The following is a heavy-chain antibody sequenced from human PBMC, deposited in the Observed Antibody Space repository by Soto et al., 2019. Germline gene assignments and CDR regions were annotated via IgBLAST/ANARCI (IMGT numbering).Heavy chain of an antibody. CDR3: ARSQVGRPLDV. Sequence: AASVKVSCKASRYTFTNFYIHRLRQAPGQGLEWMGIINPSGGSTTYPQKFQGRVTMTRDTSTSTVHMELITLRSEDTAVYYCARSQVGRPLDVWGPGTTVTVSS. CDR2: INPSGGST. CDR1: RYTFTNFY. J-gene: IGHJ6*02. V-gene: IGHV1-46*01. D-gene: IGHD1-26*01.